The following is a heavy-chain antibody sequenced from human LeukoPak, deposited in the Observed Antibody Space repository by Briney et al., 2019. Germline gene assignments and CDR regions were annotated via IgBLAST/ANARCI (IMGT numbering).Heavy chain of an antibody. Sequence: GGSLRLSCAASGFTVSGDSMSWGCQAPGKGLEWVSLIYSGDSTYYADSVKGRFTISRDNSKNTLYLQMNSLRAEDTAMYYCATVSGGDYFDYWGQGTLVTVSS. CDR1: GFTVSGDS. CDR3: ATVSGGDYFDY. CDR2: IYSGDST. D-gene: IGHD3-10*01. V-gene: IGHV3-53*01. J-gene: IGHJ4*02.